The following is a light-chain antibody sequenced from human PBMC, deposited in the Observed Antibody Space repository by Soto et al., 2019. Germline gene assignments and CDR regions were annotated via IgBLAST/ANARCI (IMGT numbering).Light chain of an antibody. CDR1: QSIASN. J-gene: IGKJ4*01. CDR3: QQFNNWPLT. Sequence: EVVMTQSPASLSVSPGERATLSCSASQSIASNLAWYQQKPGQAPRLLIYGASARAAGIPDRFSGSWSGTDFTLTISSLQSEDFAVYYCQQFNNWPLTFGGGTKVEI. CDR2: GAS. V-gene: IGKV3-15*01.